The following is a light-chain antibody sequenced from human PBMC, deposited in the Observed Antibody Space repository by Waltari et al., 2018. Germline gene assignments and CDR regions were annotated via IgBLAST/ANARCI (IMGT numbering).Light chain of an antibody. CDR2: GAS. CDR1: QSISNN. Sequence: EIVMTQSPATLSVSPGERATLSCRASQSISNNLAWYQEKPGQAPRLLIFGASTRAPGIPARFSGSGSGTDFTLTISSLQSEDFAVYYCQQYNNWPPLTFGGGTKVEIK. V-gene: IGKV3-15*01. CDR3: QQYNNWPPLT. J-gene: IGKJ4*01.